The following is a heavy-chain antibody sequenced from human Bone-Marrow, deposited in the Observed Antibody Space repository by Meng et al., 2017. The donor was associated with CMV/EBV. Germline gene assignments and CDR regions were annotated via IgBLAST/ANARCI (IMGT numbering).Heavy chain of an antibody. D-gene: IGHD2-2*01. CDR2: INHSGST. V-gene: IGHV4-34*01. J-gene: IGHJ4*02. Sequence: QVPLQQWGAGLLKPSGTLSLTCAVYGGSFSGYYWSWIRQPPGKGLEWIGEINHSGSTNYNPSLKSRVTISVDTSKNQFSLKLSSVTAADTAVYYCARGYCSSTSCLIDYWGQGTLVTVSS. CDR3: ARGYCSSTSCLIDY. CDR1: GGSFSGYY.